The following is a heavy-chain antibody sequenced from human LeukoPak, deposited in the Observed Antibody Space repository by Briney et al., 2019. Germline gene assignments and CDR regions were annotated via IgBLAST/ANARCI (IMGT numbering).Heavy chain of an antibody. CDR3: ARDSVAAGTEFDW. D-gene: IGHD6-13*01. CDR1: VFTLTVGY. CDR2: INTNSGGT. Sequence: ASVRVSSKPSVFTLTVGYIHWVRQAPGQGLEWMGWINTNSGGTKFAQKFQGRVTMTRDTSISTAYMELRSLRSDDTAVYYCARDSVAAGTEFDWWGQGTLVTVSS. J-gene: IGHJ4*02. V-gene: IGHV1-2*02.